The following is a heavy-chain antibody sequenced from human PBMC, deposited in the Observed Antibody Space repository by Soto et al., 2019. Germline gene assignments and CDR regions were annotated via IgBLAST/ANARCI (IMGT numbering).Heavy chain of an antibody. Sequence: GGSLRLSCAASGFIFSSYDMAWVRQAPGKGLERVSTVSSSADATQYADSVKGRFTISRDNSKNTLYLEMNNLGDEDTATYYCAKSYFFSWYDSWGQGTLVTVSS. CDR1: GFIFSSYD. CDR2: VSSSADAT. V-gene: IGHV3-23*01. D-gene: IGHD3-10*01. CDR3: AKSYFFSWYDS. J-gene: IGHJ5*01.